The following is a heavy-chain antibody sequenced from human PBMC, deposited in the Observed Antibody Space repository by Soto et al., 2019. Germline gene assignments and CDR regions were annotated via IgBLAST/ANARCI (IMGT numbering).Heavy chain of an antibody. D-gene: IGHD6-6*01. CDR2: IKQGGSEK. V-gene: IGHV3-7*01. J-gene: IGHJ5*02. Sequence: GGSLRLSCAASGFTFSSYWMSWVRQAPGKGLEWVANIKQGGSEKYYVDSVKGRFTISRDNAKNSLYLQMNSLRAEDTAVYYCARSIAARLNWFDPWGQGTLVTVSS. CDR3: ARSIAARLNWFDP. CDR1: GFTFSSYW.